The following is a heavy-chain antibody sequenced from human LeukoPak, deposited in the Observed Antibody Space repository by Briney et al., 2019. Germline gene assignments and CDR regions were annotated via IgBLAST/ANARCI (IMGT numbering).Heavy chain of an antibody. CDR1: GFTFSSYA. Sequence: GGSLRLSCAASGFTFSSYAMSWVRQAPGKGLGWVSGISGSGSTYYADSVKGRFTISRDNSKNMMYLQMNSLRAEDTAVYYCARAFSGTFYYFDYWGQGTLVTVSS. CDR2: ISGSGST. CDR3: ARAFSGTFYYFDY. J-gene: IGHJ4*02. D-gene: IGHD3-16*01. V-gene: IGHV3-23*01.